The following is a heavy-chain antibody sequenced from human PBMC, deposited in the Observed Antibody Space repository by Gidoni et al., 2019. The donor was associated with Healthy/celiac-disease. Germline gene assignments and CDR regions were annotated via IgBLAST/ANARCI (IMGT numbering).Heavy chain of an antibody. J-gene: IGHJ4*02. CDR3: ARVMSGNEAFDY. D-gene: IGHD3-3*01. V-gene: IGHV4-31*03. Sequence: QVQLQESGPGLVKPSQTLSLTCTVSGGSISSGGYYWSWIRQHPGKGLEWIGYIYYSGSTYYNPSRKGRVTISVDTSKNQFSLKLSSVTAADTAVYYCARVMSGNEAFDYWGQGTLVTVSS. CDR1: GGSISSGGYY. CDR2: IYYSGST.